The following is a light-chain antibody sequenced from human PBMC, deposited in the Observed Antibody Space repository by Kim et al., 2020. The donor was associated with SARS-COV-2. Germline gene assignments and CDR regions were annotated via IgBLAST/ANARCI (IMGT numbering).Light chain of an antibody. CDR3: QQSFSIPYT. J-gene: IGKJ3*01. CDR2: AAS. CDR1: QRIRDH. Sequence: DIQMTQSPSSLSASVGDRVTITCRASQRIRDHLNWYQQQPGKAPKLLIYAASNLQTGVPSRFSGTASGTDFTLTISSLQPEDFATYYCQQSFSIPYTLGPGTKVDIK. V-gene: IGKV1-39*01.